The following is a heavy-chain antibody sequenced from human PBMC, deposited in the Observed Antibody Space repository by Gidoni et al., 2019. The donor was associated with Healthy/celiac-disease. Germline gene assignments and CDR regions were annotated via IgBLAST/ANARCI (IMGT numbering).Heavy chain of an antibody. CDR3: ARGPSYRETPGYYYYYGMDV. CDR2: IYTSGST. Sequence: QVQLQESGPGLVKPSQTLSLTCTVSGGSISSGSYYWSWIRQPAGKGLEWIGRIYTSGSTNYNPSLKSRVTMSVDTSKNQFSLKLSSVTAADTAVYYCARGPSYRETPGYYYYYGMDVWGQGTTVTVSS. CDR1: GGSISSGSYY. V-gene: IGHV4-61*02. J-gene: IGHJ6*02. D-gene: IGHD2-15*01.